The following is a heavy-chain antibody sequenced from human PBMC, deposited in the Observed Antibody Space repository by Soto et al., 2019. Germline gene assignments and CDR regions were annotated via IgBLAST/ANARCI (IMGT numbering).Heavy chain of an antibody. CDR1: GGTFSSYA. CDR3: ARGPRGYRRYDYRAQLDY. Sequence: GASVKVSCKASGGTFSSYAISWVRQAPGQGLEWMGGIIPIFGTANYAQKFQGRVTITADESTSTAYMELSSLRSEDTAVYYCARGPRGYRRYDYRAQLDYWGQGTLVTVSS. CDR2: IIPIFGTA. V-gene: IGHV1-69*13. D-gene: IGHD5-12*01. J-gene: IGHJ4*02.